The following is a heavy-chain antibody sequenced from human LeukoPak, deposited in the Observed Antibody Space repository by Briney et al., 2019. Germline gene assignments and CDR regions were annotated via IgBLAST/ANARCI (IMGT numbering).Heavy chain of an antibody. CDR2: IIPILGIA. J-gene: IGHJ4*02. CDR3: ARDSGAWADLRADY. CDR1: GGTFSSYA. Sequence: RRASVKVSCKASGGTFSSYAISWVRQAPGQGLEWMGRIIPILGIANYAQKFQGRVTITADKSTSTAYMELSSLRSEDTAVYYCARDSGAWADLRADYWGQGTLVTVSS. V-gene: IGHV1-69*04. D-gene: IGHD3-10*01.